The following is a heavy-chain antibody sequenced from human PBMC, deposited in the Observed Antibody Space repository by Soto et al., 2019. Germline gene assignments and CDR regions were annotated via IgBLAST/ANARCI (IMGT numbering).Heavy chain of an antibody. CDR1: GFTFSTYS. CDR3: ARRIATADHAFDI. J-gene: IGHJ3*02. V-gene: IGHV3-48*02. Sequence: PGGSLRLSCAASGFTFSTYSMNWVRQAPGKELEWLSYISSSSSNMYYADSVKGRFTISRDNARNSLSLQMNSLRDEDTAVYYCARRIATADHAFDIWGQGTMVTVSS. D-gene: IGHD6-13*01. CDR2: ISSSSSNM.